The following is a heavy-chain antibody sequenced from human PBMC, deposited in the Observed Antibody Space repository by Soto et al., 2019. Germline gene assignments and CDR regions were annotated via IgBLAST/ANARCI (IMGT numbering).Heavy chain of an antibody. V-gene: IGHV4-39*01. CDR2: IYYSGST. Sequence: QLQLQESGPGLVKPSETLSLTCTVSGGSISSSSYYWGWIRQPPGKGLEWIGSIYYSGSTYYNPSLKSRVTISVDTSKNQFSLKLSSVTAADTAVYYCASPMYSSSSEVYYWGQGTLVTVSS. CDR3: ASPMYSSSSEVYY. D-gene: IGHD6-6*01. J-gene: IGHJ4*02. CDR1: GGSISSSSYY.